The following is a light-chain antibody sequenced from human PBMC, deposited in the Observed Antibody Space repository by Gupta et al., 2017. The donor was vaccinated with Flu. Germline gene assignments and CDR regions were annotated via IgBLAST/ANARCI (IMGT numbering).Light chain of an antibody. Sequence: EIVLTQSPDTLSLSPGESATLSCTASQSVSSSDLVWYQQKPGQAPRVLIFGASTRATGIPDRFSGSRSGTDFTLTISRLDPEDFAVYHCQHEDRSLVTFGQGTKVEIK. V-gene: IGKV3-20*01. CDR3: QHEDRSLVT. CDR2: GAS. CDR1: QSVSSSD. J-gene: IGKJ2*01.